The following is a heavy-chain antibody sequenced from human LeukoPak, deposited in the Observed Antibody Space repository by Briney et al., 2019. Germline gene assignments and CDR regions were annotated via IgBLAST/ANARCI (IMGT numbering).Heavy chain of an antibody. CDR2: IIPILWTA. CDR1: GGTFSSYA. CDR3: AGEGLEPTSMFVY. V-gene: IGHV1-69*05. Sequence: ASVNVSCKASGGTFSSYAISGVRQAPGQGLEWMGGIIPILWTANYAKKFQGRVTIKTDVSTSTAHMELSSLRSEDTAVSYCAGEGLEPTSMFVYWGQGTLVTVSS. D-gene: IGHD3/OR15-3a*01. J-gene: IGHJ4*02.